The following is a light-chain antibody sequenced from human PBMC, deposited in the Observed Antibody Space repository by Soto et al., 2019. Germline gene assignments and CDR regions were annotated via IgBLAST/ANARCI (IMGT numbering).Light chain of an antibody. V-gene: IGKV3-20*01. CDR2: GAS. J-gene: IGKJ4*01. Sequence: EIVLTQSPGTLSLSPGERATLSCRASQSVSSNYVAWYQQKPGQAPRLLIYGASSRATGIPDRFSGSGSGTDFTLTISRLEPEDFAVYYCQQYGGSPRVTFGGGTKVEIK. CDR3: QQYGGSPRVT. CDR1: QSVSSNY.